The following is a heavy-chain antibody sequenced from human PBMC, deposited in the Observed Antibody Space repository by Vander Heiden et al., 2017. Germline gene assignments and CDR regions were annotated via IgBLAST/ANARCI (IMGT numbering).Heavy chain of an antibody. CDR2: ISGSGGST. J-gene: IGHJ4*02. CDR3: ANIGGTLTPLDN. Sequence: EVQLLASGGGLVQPGGSLRLSCAASGFTFSSYAMSWVRQGPGKGLEWVSSISGSGGSTYYADSVKGRFTISRDNSKNTLYLQMNSLRAEDTAAYYCANIGGTLTPLDNWGQGTLVAVSS. V-gene: IGHV3-23*01. CDR1: GFTFSSYA. D-gene: IGHD1-7*01.